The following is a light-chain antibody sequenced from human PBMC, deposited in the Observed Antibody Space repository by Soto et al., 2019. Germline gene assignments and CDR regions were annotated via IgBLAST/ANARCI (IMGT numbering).Light chain of an antibody. V-gene: IGLV2-14*01. Sequence: QSVLTQPASVSGSPGQSITISCTGTSSDVGGYNYVSWYQQHPGKAPRLMIYDVSNRPSGVSNRFSGSKSGTTASLTISGLQAEDEADYYCSSYTASSTHYVFGPGTKVTVL. CDR1: SSDVGGYNY. CDR3: SSYTASSTHYV. CDR2: DVS. J-gene: IGLJ1*01.